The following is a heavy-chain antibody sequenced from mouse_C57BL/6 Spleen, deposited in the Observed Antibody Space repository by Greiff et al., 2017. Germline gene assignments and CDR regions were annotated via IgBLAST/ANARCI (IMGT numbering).Heavy chain of an antibody. CDR3: ARWRYDNDEYYAMDY. Sequence: VQLQQSGAELARPGASVKLSCKASGYTFTSYGISWVKQSTGQGLEWIGGIYPRSGSTYYNEKFKGKATLTADKSSSTAYMELSSLRSEDSAVYFCARWRYDNDEYYAMDYWGQGTSVTVSS. V-gene: IGHV1-81*01. D-gene: IGHD2-4*01. J-gene: IGHJ4*01. CDR2: IYPRSGST. CDR1: GYTFTSYG.